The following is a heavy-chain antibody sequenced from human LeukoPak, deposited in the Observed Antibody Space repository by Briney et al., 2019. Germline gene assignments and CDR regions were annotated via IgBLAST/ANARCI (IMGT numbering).Heavy chain of an antibody. D-gene: IGHD2-2*02. CDR1: GGTFISYA. J-gene: IGHJ6*03. CDR2: IIPIFGTA. Sequence: ASVKVSCKASGGTFISYAITWVRQAPGQGLEWMGRIIPIFGTANYAQKFQGRVTITSDESTRTAYMELSSLRSEDTAVYYCARVTYCSSTSCYKRGPMDVWGKGTTVTVSS. CDR3: ARVTYCSSTSCYKRGPMDV. V-gene: IGHV1-69*13.